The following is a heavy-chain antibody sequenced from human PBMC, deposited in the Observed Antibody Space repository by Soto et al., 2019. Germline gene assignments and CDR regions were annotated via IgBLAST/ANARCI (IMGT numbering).Heavy chain of an antibody. CDR2: IYYSGST. D-gene: IGHD3-22*01. CDR1: GGSSSSSSYY. Sequence: SETLSLTCTVSGGSSSSSSYYWGWIRKPPGKGLEWIGSIYYSGSTYYNPSLKSRVTISVDTSKNQFSLKLSSVTAEDTAVYYCAKEADISGYNPDYWGQGTQVTVSS. J-gene: IGHJ4*02. V-gene: IGHV4-39*07. CDR3: AKEADISGYNPDY.